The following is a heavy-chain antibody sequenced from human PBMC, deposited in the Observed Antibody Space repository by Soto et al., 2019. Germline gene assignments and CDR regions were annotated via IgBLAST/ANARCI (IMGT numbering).Heavy chain of an antibody. J-gene: IGHJ6*02. CDR3: ASSETYYYGMDV. Sequence: SETLSLTCAVYGGSFSGYYWSWIRQPPGKGLEWIGEINHSGSTNYNPSLKSRVTISVDTSKNQFSLKLSSVTAADTAVYYCASSETYYYGMDVWGQGTTVTVSS. CDR1: GGSFSGYY. V-gene: IGHV4-34*01. CDR2: INHSGST.